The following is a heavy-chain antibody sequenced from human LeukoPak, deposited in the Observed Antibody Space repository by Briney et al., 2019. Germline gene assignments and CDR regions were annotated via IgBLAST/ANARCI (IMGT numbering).Heavy chain of an antibody. D-gene: IGHD2-2*01. CDR2: INPSGGST. V-gene: IGHV1-46*01. J-gene: IGHJ4*02. CDR1: GYTFTSYY. CDR3: ARDTKVVPAATDSFDY. Sequence: ASVKVSCKASGYTFTSYYMHWVRQAPGQGLEWMGIINPSGGSTSYAQKFQGRVTMTRDTSTSTVYMELSSLRSEDTAVYYCARDTKVVPAATDSFDYWGQGTLVTVSP.